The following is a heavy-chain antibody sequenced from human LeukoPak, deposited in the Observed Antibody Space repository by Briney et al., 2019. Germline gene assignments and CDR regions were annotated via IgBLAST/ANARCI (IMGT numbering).Heavy chain of an antibody. D-gene: IGHD6-19*01. CDR2: INANSGTR. CDR1: GFAFSFFA. Sequence: GGSLRLSCEASGFAFSFFAMSWLRQAPGKGLEWVSTINANSGTRSYAASVKGRFTISRDNAKNSLYLQMNSLRAEDTAVYYCARGGVAVAATGYWGQGTLVTVSS. V-gene: IGHV3-21*01. CDR3: ARGGVAVAATGY. J-gene: IGHJ4*02.